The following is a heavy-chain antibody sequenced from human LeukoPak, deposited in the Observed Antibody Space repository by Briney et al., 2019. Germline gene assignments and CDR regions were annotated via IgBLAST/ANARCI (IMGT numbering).Heavy chain of an antibody. CDR3: AKDEEDIVVVVAAY. Sequence: PGGSLRLSCAASGFTFSSYAMSWVRQAPGKGQEWVSAISGSGGSTYYADSVKGRFTISRGNSKNTLYLQMNSLRAEDTAVYYCAKDEEDIVVVVAAYWGQGTLVTVSS. V-gene: IGHV3-23*01. J-gene: IGHJ4*02. CDR2: ISGSGGST. CDR1: GFTFSSYA. D-gene: IGHD2-15*01.